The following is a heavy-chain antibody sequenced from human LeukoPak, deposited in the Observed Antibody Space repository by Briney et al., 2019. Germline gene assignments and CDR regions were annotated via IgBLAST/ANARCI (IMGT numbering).Heavy chain of an antibody. CDR2: ISYDGSNK. J-gene: IGHJ4*02. Sequence: GGSLRLSCAASGFTFSSYAMHWVRQAPGKGLEWVAVISYDGSNKYYADSVKGRFTISRDNSKNTLYLQMNSLRAEDTAVYYCARDCGGNSFFDYWGQGTLVTVSS. D-gene: IGHD4-23*01. V-gene: IGHV3-30-3*01. CDR1: GFTFSSYA. CDR3: ARDCGGNSFFDY.